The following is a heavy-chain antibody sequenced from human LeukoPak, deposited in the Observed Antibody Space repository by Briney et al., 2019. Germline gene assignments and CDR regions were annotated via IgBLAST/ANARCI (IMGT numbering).Heavy chain of an antibody. J-gene: IGHJ4*02. CDR2: IYTSGST. V-gene: IGHV4-61*02. Sequence: PSETLSLTCTVSGGSISSGSYYWRWIRQPAGKGLEWIGRIYTSGSTNYNPSLKSRVTISVDTSKNQFSLKLSSVTAADTAVYYCASKYSYVGGYFDYWGQGTLVTVSS. CDR1: GGSISSGSYY. CDR3: ASKYSYVGGYFDY. D-gene: IGHD5-18*01.